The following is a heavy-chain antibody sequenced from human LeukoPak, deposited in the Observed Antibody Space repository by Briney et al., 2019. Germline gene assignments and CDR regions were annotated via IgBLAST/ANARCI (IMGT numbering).Heavy chain of an antibody. V-gene: IGHV1-2*04. CDR2: INPNSGGT. Sequence: ASVKVPCKASGYTYTGYYMHWVRQAPGQGLEWMGWINPNSGGTNYAQKFQGWVTMTRDTSISTAYMELSSLRSEDTAVYYCARRSGWFNFFDYWGQGTLVTVSS. CDR3: ARRSGWFNFFDY. D-gene: IGHD6-19*01. CDR1: GYTYTGYY. J-gene: IGHJ4*02.